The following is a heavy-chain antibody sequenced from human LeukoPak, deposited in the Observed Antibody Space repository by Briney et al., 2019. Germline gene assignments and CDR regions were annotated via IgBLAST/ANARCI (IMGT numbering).Heavy chain of an antibody. V-gene: IGHV4-38-2*01. CDR3: ARVNSKLFGYATFDY. D-gene: IGHD2-2*01. CDR1: GYSISSGWY. Sequence: SETLSLTCVVSGYSISSGWYWGWIRQPPGQELEWIAAIYHTGSTFYNPSLESRVTISLDTSKNQFSLKLYSVTAAGRAVYCSARVNSKLFGYATFDYWGQGTLVTVSS. CDR2: IYHTGST. J-gene: IGHJ4*03.